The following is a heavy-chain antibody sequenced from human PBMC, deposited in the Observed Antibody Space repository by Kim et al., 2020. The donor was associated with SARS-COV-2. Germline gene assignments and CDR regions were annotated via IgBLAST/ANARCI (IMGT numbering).Heavy chain of an antibody. CDR3: ARVGEQWLKWSWFDP. Sequence: SETLSLTCAVYGGSFSGYYWSWIRQPPGKGLEWIGEINHSGSTNYNPSLKSRVTISVDTSKNQFSLKLSSVTAADTAVYYCARVGEQWLKWSWFDPWGQGTLVTVSS. V-gene: IGHV4-34*01. J-gene: IGHJ5*02. CDR1: GGSFSGYY. D-gene: IGHD6-19*01. CDR2: INHSGST.